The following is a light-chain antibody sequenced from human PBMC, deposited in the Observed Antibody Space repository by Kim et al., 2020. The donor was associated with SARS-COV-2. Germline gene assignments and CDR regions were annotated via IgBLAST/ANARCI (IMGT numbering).Light chain of an antibody. J-gene: IGLJ3*02. V-gene: IGLV2-14*03. CDR3: SSYTSSSTRL. Sequence: QSALPQPASVSGSPGQSITISCTGTSSDVGGYDYVSWYQQHPGKAPKLMIYDVSNRPSGVSNRFSGSKSGNTASLTISGLQAEDEADYYCSSYTSSSTRLFGGGTKLTVL. CDR1: SSDVGGYDY. CDR2: DVS.